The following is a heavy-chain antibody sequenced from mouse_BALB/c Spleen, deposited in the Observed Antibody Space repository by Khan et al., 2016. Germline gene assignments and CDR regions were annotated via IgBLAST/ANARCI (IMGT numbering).Heavy chain of an antibody. Sequence: EVELVESGGGLVQPGGSLRLSCATPGFTFTDYYMNWVRQPPGKALEWLGFIRNKANGFTTEYSASVRGRFTISRDTFQSILYLQMNTLRAEDSGTYYCARDKGGLLFDYWGQGTTLTVSS. D-gene: IGHD3-1*01. V-gene: IGHV7-3*02. J-gene: IGHJ2*01. CDR2: IRNKANGFTT. CDR3: ARDKGGLLFDY. CDR1: GFTFTDYY.